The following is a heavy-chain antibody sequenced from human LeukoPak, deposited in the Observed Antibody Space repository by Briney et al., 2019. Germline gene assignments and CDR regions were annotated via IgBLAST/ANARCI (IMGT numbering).Heavy chain of an antibody. J-gene: IGHJ4*02. CDR3: ARELRVLRYFDWSYGDY. CDR1: GYTFTGYY. Sequence: ASVKVSCKASGYTFTGYYMHWVRQAPGQGLGWMGRINPNSGGTNYAQKFQGRVTMTRDTSISTAYMELSRLRSDDTAVYYCARELRVLRYFDWSYGDYWGQGTLVTVSS. V-gene: IGHV1-2*06. D-gene: IGHD3-9*01. CDR2: INPNSGGT.